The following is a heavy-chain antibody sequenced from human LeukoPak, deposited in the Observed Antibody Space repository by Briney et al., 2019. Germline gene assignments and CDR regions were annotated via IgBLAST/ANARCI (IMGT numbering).Heavy chain of an antibody. Sequence: SETLSLTCTVSGGSISSYYWSWIRQPPGKGLEWIGYIYYSGSTNYNPSLKSRVTISVDTSKNQFSLKLSSVTAADTAVYYRARGRAVAGPPAGYWGQGTLVTVSS. V-gene: IGHV4-59*01. CDR1: GGSISSYY. D-gene: IGHD6-19*01. CDR2: IYYSGST. J-gene: IGHJ4*02. CDR3: ARGRAVAGPPAGY.